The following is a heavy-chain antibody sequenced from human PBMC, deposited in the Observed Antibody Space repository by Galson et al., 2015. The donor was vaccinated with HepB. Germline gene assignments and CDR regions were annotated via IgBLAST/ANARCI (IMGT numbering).Heavy chain of an antibody. Sequence: LSLTCTVSGGSISSSSYYWGWIRQPPGKGLEWIGSIYYSGSTYYNPSLKSRVTISVDTSKNQFSLKLSSVTAADTAVYYCARHDRVSGWPYYYYGMDVWGQGTTVTVSS. CDR2: IYYSGST. V-gene: IGHV4-39*01. CDR3: ARHDRVSGWPYYYYGMDV. J-gene: IGHJ6*02. D-gene: IGHD6-19*01. CDR1: GGSISSSSYY.